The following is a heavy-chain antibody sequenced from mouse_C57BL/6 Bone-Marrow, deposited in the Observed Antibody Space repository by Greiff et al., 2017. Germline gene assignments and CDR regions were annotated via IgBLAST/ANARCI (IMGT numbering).Heavy chain of an antibody. Sequence: QVQLQQPGAELVMPGASVKLSCKASGYTFTSYWMHWVKQRPGQGLEWIGEIDPSDSYTNYNQKFKGKSTLTVDKYSSTAYMQLSSLPSEDSAVYYCARGDYYYGSSPYAMDYWGQGTSVTVSS. J-gene: IGHJ4*01. V-gene: IGHV1-69*01. CDR1: GYTFTSYW. CDR2: IDPSDSYT. D-gene: IGHD1-1*01. CDR3: ARGDYYYGSSPYAMDY.